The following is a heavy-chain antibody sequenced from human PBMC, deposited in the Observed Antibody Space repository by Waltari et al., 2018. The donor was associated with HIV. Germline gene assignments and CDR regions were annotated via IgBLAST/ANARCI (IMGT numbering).Heavy chain of an antibody. CDR2: ISSDGNED. CDR3: ARGAVYSSGPYDAFDV. CDR1: KFIFSNYW. Sequence: VQLVESGGGLVQPGGSLTLSCTASKFIFSNYWMTWVRQAPGKGLEWVADISSDGNEDFYSDSLKGRFVISRDNVKNSLFLQLSHLRVDDTAVYYCARGAVYSSGPYDAFDVWGQGTLVTVSS. D-gene: IGHD6-19*01. V-gene: IGHV3-7*04. J-gene: IGHJ3*01.